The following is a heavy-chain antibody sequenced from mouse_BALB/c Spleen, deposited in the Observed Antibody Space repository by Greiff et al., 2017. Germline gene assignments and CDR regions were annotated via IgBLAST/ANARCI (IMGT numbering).Heavy chain of an antibody. Sequence: EVKLVESGGGLVQPGGSRKLSCAASGFTFSSYGMSWVRQTPDKRLEWVATISSGGSYTYYPDSVKGRFTISRDNAKNTLYLQMSSLKSEDTAMYYCARATARAMDYWGQGTSVTVSS. CDR2: ISSGGSYT. D-gene: IGHD1-2*01. J-gene: IGHJ4*01. CDR3: ARATARAMDY. V-gene: IGHV5-6*03. CDR1: GFTFSSYG.